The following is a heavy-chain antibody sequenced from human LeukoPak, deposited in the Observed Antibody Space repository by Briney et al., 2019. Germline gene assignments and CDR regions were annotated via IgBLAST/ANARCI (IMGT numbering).Heavy chain of an antibody. CDR3: ARGRGDSSGYDLNNWFDP. CDR2: MNPNSGNT. J-gene: IGHJ5*02. V-gene: IGHV1-8*01. Sequence: GASVKVSCKASGYTFTSYDINWVRQATGQGLEWMGWMNPNSGNTGYAQKFQGRVTMTRNTSISTAYMELSSLRSEDTAVYYCARGRGDSSGYDLNNWFDPWGQGTLVTVSS. CDR1: GYTFTSYD. D-gene: IGHD3-22*01.